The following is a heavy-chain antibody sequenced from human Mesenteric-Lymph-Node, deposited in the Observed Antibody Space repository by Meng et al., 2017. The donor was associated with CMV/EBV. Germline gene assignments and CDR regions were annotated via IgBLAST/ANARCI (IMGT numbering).Heavy chain of an antibody. J-gene: IGHJ4*02. CDR1: GFTFSSYE. Sequence: SLKISCAASGFTFSSYEMNWVRQAPGKGLEWVSGISWNSGSIGYADSVKGRFTISRDNAKNSLYLQMNSLRAEDMALYYCAKAGPRSGSYLDYWGQGTLVTVSS. CDR3: AKAGPRSGSYLDY. D-gene: IGHD1-26*01. V-gene: IGHV3-9*03. CDR2: ISWNSGSI.